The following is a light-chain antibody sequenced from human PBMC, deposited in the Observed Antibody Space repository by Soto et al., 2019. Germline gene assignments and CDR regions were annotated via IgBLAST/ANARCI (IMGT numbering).Light chain of an antibody. CDR3: CTYATSHTWL. V-gene: IGLV2-23*01. J-gene: IGLJ3*02. Sequence: QSALTQPASVSGSPGQSITISCTGSSSDVGSYNLVSWYQHHPGKAPTLIIYEDNKRPSGVSIRFSGSKSGNTASLTISGLQSEDEADYYCCTYATSHTWLFGGGTKVTVL. CDR2: EDN. CDR1: SSDVGSYNL.